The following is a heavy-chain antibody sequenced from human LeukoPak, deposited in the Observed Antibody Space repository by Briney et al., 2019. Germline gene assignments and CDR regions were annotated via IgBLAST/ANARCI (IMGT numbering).Heavy chain of an antibody. CDR3: ARVGSSGWEHFDY. D-gene: IGHD6-19*01. J-gene: IGHJ4*02. CDR2: INPNSGGT. Sequence: ASVKVSCKASGYTFTGYYMHWVRQAPGQGLEWMGWINPNSGGTNYAQKFQGRVTITRDTSASTAYMELSSLRSEDMAVYYCARVGSSGWEHFDYWGQGTLVTVSS. V-gene: IGHV1-2*02. CDR1: GYTFTGYY.